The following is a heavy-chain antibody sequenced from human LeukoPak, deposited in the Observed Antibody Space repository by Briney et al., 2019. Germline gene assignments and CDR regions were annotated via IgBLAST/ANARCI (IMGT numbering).Heavy chain of an antibody. D-gene: IGHD4/OR15-4a*01. J-gene: IGHJ4*02. CDR2: FDPSDSST. CDR1: GYSFTSYW. CDR3: ARVRGCFSNDY. V-gene: IGHV5-10-1*01. Sequence: GESLKISCKGSGYSFTSYWITWVRQIHGKGLGGMGRFDPSDSSTNYSPSVQGNVPISDDKSTSTAYLQWMSLKASDTAMYYCARVRGCFSNDYWGQGTLVTVSS.